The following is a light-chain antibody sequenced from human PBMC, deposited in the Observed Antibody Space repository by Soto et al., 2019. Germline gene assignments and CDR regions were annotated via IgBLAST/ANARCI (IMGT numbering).Light chain of an antibody. CDR3: QHYNNWPPWT. Sequence: TQSPCTLSLSPGERVTLSCRASQSVSGKLAWYQQKPGQAPRLLIYGASTRATAIPARFSGSGSGTQFTLTITSLQSEDFAVYYCQHYNNWPPWTFGQGTKVDIK. V-gene: IGKV3-15*01. J-gene: IGKJ1*01. CDR1: QSVSGK. CDR2: GAS.